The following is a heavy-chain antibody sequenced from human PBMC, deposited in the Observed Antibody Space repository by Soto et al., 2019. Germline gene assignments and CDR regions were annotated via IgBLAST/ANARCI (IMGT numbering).Heavy chain of an antibody. Sequence: ETLSRGCTVSVGSGSSSSYYWGWILQPPGKGLERIGSMCYIGSTYYNPSLKRRLTISVDTSKNQFSLKLSSVTAADTAVYYCARHHYDSSGYYFLPLYWYFDLWGRGTLVTVSS. V-gene: IGHV4-39*01. D-gene: IGHD3-22*01. CDR1: VGSGSSSSYY. CDR3: ARHHYDSSGYYFLPLYWYFDL. CDR2: MCYIGST. J-gene: IGHJ2*01.